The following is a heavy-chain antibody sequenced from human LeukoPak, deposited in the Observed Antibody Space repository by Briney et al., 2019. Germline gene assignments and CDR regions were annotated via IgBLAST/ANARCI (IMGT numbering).Heavy chain of an antibody. J-gene: IGHJ4*02. CDR2: IYSGGST. V-gene: IGHV3-53*01. Sequence: PGGSLRLSCAASGFTVSRYYMSWGRQAPGRGVEWVSVIYSGGSTDYAGSVKGRYNITRANSKNTLYLQMNSLRAEDSAGDYWARVTRDGYKDYWGQGTLVTVSS. CDR1: GFTVSRYY. CDR3: ARVTRDGYKDY. D-gene: IGHD5-24*01.